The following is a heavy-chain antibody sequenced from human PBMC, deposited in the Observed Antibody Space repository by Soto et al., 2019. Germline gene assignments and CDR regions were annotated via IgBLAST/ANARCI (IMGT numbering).Heavy chain of an antibody. CDR1: GYTFTSYG. CDR2: ISAYNGNT. CDR3: ARARLGATDPGWFDP. Sequence: ASVKVSCKASGYTFTSYGISWVRQAPGQGLEWMGWISAYNGNTNYAQKLQGRVTMTTDTSTSTAYMELRSLRSDDTAVYYCARARLGATDPGWFDPWGQGTLVTVSS. V-gene: IGHV1-18*01. J-gene: IGHJ5*02. D-gene: IGHD1-26*01.